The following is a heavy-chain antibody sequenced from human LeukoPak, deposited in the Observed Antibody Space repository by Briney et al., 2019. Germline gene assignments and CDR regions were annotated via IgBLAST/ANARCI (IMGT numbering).Heavy chain of an antibody. D-gene: IGHD6-19*01. V-gene: IGHV3-48*03. CDR2: ISSSGSTI. CDR1: GFTFSSYE. J-gene: IGHJ4*02. Sequence: PGGSLRLSCAASGFTFSSYEMNWVRQAPGKGLEWVSYISSSGSTIYYADSVKGRFTISRDNAENTLYLQMNSLRAEDTAVYYCARTRYNSGGGDYWGQGTRVTVSA. CDR3: ARTRYNSGGGDY.